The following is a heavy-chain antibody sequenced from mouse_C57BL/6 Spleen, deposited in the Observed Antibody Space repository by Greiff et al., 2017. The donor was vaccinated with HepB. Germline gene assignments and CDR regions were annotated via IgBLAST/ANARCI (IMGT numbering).Heavy chain of an antibody. J-gene: IGHJ4*01. D-gene: IGHD2-4*01. V-gene: IGHV3-3*01. CDR1: GFSINSDCY. CDR2: TFYSGIT. Sequence: VQLKESGPSLVRPSQTLSLTCTVTGFSINSDCYWIWIRQFPGNKLEYIGYTFYSGITYYNPSLESRTYITRDTSKNQFSLKLSSVTTEDTATYYCARGPYDYDDGLYAMDYWGQGTSVTVSS. CDR3: ARGPYDYDDGLYAMDY.